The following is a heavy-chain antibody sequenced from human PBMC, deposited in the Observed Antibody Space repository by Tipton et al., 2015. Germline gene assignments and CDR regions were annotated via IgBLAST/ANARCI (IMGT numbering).Heavy chain of an antibody. CDR2: VSHSDTS. D-gene: IGHD4-23*01. CDR1: GGSFSGYY. V-gene: IGHV4-59*01. Sequence: TLSLTCAVYGGSFSGYYWSWIRQPPGRGLEWIGYVSHSDTSHYNPSLKSRVTISVDTSKTQFSLKMSSVTASDTAVYYCARARGRHGGLFDSWGQGILVTVSS. CDR3: ARARGRHGGLFDS. J-gene: IGHJ4*02.